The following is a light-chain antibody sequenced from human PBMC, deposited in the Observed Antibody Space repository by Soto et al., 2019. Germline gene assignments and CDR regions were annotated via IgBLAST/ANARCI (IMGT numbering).Light chain of an antibody. J-gene: IGKJ1*01. CDR1: QGISSY. CDR2: AAS. Sequence: IQMTQSPSSLSASTGDRVTITFRASQGISSYLAWYQQKPGKAPKLLIYAASTLQSGVPSRFSGSGSGTDFTLTISCLQSEDFATYYCQQYYSYWTFGQGTKVDIK. CDR3: QQYYSYWT. V-gene: IGKV1-8*01.